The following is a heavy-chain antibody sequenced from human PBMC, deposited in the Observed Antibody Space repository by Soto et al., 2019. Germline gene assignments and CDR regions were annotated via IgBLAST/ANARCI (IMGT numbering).Heavy chain of an antibody. D-gene: IGHD2-2*01. CDR1: GYTFTSYY. V-gene: IGHV1-46*01. J-gene: IGHJ4*02. CDR2: INPSGGST. CDR3: GRGGAFIRTSCSLDY. Sequence: GASVKVSCKASGYTFTSYYIHWVRQAPGQGLEWMGIINPSGGSTTYAQKFQGRVIMTRDTSTSTVYMELSSLRSEDTAVYYCGRGGAFIRTSCSLDYGGRGPLVTVPS.